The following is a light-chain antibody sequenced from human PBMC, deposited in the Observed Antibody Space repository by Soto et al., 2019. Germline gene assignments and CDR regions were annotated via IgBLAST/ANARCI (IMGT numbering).Light chain of an antibody. J-gene: IGKJ1*01. CDR3: QQSDSTPA. V-gene: IGKV1-39*01. Sequence: DIRMTQSPAALSASVEDRVIITCRASQSISNHLNCYQQKPVKAPKLLIFDASNLQSGVPSRFSGSGSGTDFTLTISSLQPDDLATYYCQQSDSTPAFGQGTKVDI. CDR1: QSISNH. CDR2: DAS.